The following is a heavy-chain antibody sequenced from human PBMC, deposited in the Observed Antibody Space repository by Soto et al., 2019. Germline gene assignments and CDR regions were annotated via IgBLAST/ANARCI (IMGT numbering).Heavy chain of an antibody. CDR1: GYTFTSYG. Sequence: ASVKVSCRASGYTFTSYGISWVRQAPGQGLEWMGWISAYNGNTNYAQKLQGRVTMTTDTSTSTAYMELRSLRSDDTAVYYCARAIAVADYYYYYYMDVWGKGTTVTVSS. J-gene: IGHJ6*03. D-gene: IGHD6-19*01. CDR3: ARAIAVADYYYYYYMDV. CDR2: ISAYNGNT. V-gene: IGHV1-18*01.